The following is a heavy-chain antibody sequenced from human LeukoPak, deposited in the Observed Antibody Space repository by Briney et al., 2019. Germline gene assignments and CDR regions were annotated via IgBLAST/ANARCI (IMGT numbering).Heavy chain of an antibody. V-gene: IGHV4-38-2*02. J-gene: IGHJ6*03. D-gene: IGHD3-10*01. CDR2: IYHSGST. CDR1: GYSISSGYY. Sequence: SETLSLTCTVSGYSISSGYYWGWIRQPPGKGLGWIGSIYHSGSTYYNPSPKSRVTISVDTSKNQFSLKLSSVTAADTAVYYCARGVGELLSYYYYYYVDVWGKGTTVTISS. CDR3: ARGVGELLSYYYYYYVDV.